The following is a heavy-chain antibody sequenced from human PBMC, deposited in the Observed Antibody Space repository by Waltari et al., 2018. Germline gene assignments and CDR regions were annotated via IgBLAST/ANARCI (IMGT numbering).Heavy chain of an antibody. Sequence: QVQLQESGPGLVKPSQTLSLTCTVSGGSISSGSYYWSWIRQPAGTGLEWIGRIYTSGSTNDNPSRKSRVTISGDTSKNQLSLKLSSVTAAETAVYYCARGTTYYDFWSGPAGYYYYGMDVWGQGTTVTVSS. V-gene: IGHV4-61*02. J-gene: IGHJ6*02. CDR3: ARGTTYYDFWSGPAGYYYYGMDV. CDR2: IYTSGST. CDR1: GGSISSGSYY. D-gene: IGHD3-3*01.